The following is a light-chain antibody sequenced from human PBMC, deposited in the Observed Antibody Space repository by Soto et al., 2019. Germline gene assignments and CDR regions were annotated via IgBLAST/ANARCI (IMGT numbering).Light chain of an antibody. CDR2: EVT. Sequence: QSALTQPASVSGSPGQSITISCTGTSSDIGGYNFVSWYQQHPDKAPKLMIYEVTNRPSGISNRFSGSKSGNTASLTISGVQFAVEVDYICCSYRTMTTLVFGGGTKLTVL. CDR1: SSDIGGYNF. V-gene: IGLV2-14*01. J-gene: IGLJ2*01. CDR3: CSYRTMTTLV.